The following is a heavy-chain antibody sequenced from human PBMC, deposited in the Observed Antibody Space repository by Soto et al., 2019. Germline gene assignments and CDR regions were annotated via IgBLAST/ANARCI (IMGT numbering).Heavy chain of an antibody. CDR3: VQTTGWPGFDF. V-gene: IGHV3-53*01. CDR2: IYGGDTT. CDR1: GFAVSSKY. D-gene: IGHD6-19*01. Sequence: EVPLVESGGGLIQPGGSLRLSCAASGFAVSSKYMTWVRQAPGKGLEWVSVIYGGDTTYYADSVKGRFTISRDTSKNTLYLQMNSLRAEDTAVYYCVQTTGWPGFDFWGQGTLVTVSS. J-gene: IGHJ4*02.